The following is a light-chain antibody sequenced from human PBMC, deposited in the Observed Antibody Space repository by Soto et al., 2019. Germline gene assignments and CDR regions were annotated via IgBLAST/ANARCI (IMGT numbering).Light chain of an antibody. CDR3: QTWVTGIVV. V-gene: IGLV4-69*01. Sequence: QPVLTQSPSASASLGASVKLTCTLSSGHSSYAIAWHQQQPEKGPRYLMNLNIDGSHSKGDGIPDRFSGSSPGAERYLTISSLQSEDEADYYCQTWVTGIVVFGGGTQLTVL. J-gene: IGLJ2*01. CDR1: SGHSSYA. CDR2: LNIDGSH.